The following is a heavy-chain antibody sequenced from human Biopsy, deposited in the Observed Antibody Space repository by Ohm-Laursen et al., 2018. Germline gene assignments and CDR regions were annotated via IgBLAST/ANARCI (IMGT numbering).Heavy chain of an antibody. CDR2: ISHGGNDE. CDR3: AKDRREMNLYYEGGVDV. CDR1: GFSFSNYG. J-gene: IGHJ6*02. Sequence: RSLRLSCSASGFSFSNYGMHWVRQAPGKGLEWVALISHGGNDEYYADSVEGRFTISRDNSKNTVLLQMNSLRAEDTALYYCAKDRREMNLYYEGGVDVWGQGTTVTVSS. V-gene: IGHV3-30*18. D-gene: IGHD1-26*01.